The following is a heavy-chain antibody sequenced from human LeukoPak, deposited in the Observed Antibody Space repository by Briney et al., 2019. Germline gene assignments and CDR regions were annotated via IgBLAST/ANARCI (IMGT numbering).Heavy chain of an antibody. J-gene: IGHJ4*02. Sequence: EASVKVSCKASGGTFSSYAISWVRQAPGQGLEWMGRIIPIFGTANYAQKFQGRVTITADKSTSTAYMELSSLRSEDTAVYYCARIPWPYYYDSSGYYPGSYFDYWGQGTLVTVSS. V-gene: IGHV1-69*06. D-gene: IGHD3-22*01. CDR3: ARIPWPYYYDSSGYYPGSYFDY. CDR2: IIPIFGTA. CDR1: GGTFSSYA.